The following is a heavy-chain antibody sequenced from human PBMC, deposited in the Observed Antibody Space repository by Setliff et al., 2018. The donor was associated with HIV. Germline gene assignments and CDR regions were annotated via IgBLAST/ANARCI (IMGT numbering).Heavy chain of an antibody. CDR2: MNPHSGDT. J-gene: IGHJ3*02. D-gene: IGHD3-10*01. V-gene: IGHV1-8*02. CDR1: GYTFTNYD. CDR3: ARESSSGAFDI. Sequence: GASVKVSCKASGYTFTNYDINWVQQATGQGLEWMGWMNPHSGDTGYAQKFQGRVTMTRNTSINTAYMELSSLRFEDTAVYYCARESSSGAFDIWGQGTMVTVSS.